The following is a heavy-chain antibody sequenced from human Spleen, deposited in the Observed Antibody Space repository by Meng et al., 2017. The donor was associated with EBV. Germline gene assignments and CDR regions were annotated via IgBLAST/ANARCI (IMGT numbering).Heavy chain of an antibody. CDR2: INDSEGT. Sequence: GQPPPLVAGLLKPSESLSSTCAAFGESVRDCYCSGIRQPPGKRREWIGEINDSEGTKNSPSLKTRVSITSDTSRNQYSLTLNSVTAADKAVYYCVRGSNNLNILVFDYWGQGALVTVSS. CDR3: VRGSNNLNILVFDY. V-gene: IGHV4-34*01. D-gene: IGHD1/OR15-1a*01. J-gene: IGHJ4*02. CDR1: GESVRDCY.